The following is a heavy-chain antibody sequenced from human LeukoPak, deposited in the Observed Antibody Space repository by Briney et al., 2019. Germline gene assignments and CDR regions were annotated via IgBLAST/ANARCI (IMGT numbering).Heavy chain of an antibody. CDR2: INPNSGGT. CDR3: ARAGTVSGSYLGHYYFYMDV. CDR1: GYTFTSHY. D-gene: IGHD1-26*01. Sequence: ASVKVSCKASGYTFTSHYIHWVRQAPGQGLEWMGWINPNSGGTYYTQKFQGRVTMTGDTSISTAYMEVSRLRSDDTAVYYCARAGTVSGSYLGHYYFYMDVWGKGTTVTVSS. J-gene: IGHJ6*03. V-gene: IGHV1-2*02.